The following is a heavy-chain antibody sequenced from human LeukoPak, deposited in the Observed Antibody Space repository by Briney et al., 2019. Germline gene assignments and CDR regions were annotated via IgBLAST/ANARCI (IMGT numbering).Heavy chain of an antibody. CDR1: GFTFSSYG. CDR2: IYYTGTT. CDR3: ARRGGRSVIGY. V-gene: IGHV4-34*01. D-gene: IGHD3-3*02. Sequence: GSLRLSCAASGFTFSSYGMHWVRQSPGKGLEWIGEIYYTGTTNYNPSLKSRVTISIDKSKKQMSLKLSSVTAADTAVYYCARRGGRSVIGYWGQGTLVTVSS. J-gene: IGHJ4*02.